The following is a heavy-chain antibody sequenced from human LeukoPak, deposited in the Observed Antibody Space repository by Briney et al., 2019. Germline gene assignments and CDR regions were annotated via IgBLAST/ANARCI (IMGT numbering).Heavy chain of an antibody. D-gene: IGHD3-10*01. CDR1: GFTFSSYS. Sequence: GGSLRLSCAASGFTFSSYSMNWVRQAPGKGLEWVSSISSSSSYIYYADSVKGRFTISRDNAKNSLYLQMNSLRAEDTAVYYCAREVDYYGSGSYYYYTDVWGKGTTVTISS. CDR3: AREVDYYGSGSYYYYTDV. CDR2: ISSSSSYI. J-gene: IGHJ6*03. V-gene: IGHV3-21*01.